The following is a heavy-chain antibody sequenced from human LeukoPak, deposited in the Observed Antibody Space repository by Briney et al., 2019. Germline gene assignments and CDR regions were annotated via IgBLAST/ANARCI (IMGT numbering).Heavy chain of an antibody. CDR3: AKDKIGRWLLYYYFDY. V-gene: IGHV3-23*01. CDR1: GLTFSICV. Sequence: GGSLRLSCAASGLTFSICVMSWVRQAPGKGLEWVSAISASGVGTYYADSVKGRFTISRDNSKNTLYLQMNSLRAEDTAVYYCAKDKIGRWLLYYYFDYWSQGTLVTVSS. D-gene: IGHD5-24*01. J-gene: IGHJ4*02. CDR2: ISASGVGT.